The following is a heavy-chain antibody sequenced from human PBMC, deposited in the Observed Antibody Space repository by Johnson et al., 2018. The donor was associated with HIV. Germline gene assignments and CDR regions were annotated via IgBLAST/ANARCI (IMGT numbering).Heavy chain of an antibody. V-gene: IGHV3-NL1*01. CDR2: MNWNGGST. CDR3: AKDAVTDDAFDI. D-gene: IGHD4-17*01. J-gene: IGHJ3*02. Sequence: QVQLVESGGGVVQPGGSLRLSCAASGFTFSSYAIHWVRPAPGKWMAWVSGMNWNGGSTGYADSVKGRFTISRDNSKNTLYLQMNSLRAEDTAVYYCAKDAVTDDAFDIWGQGTMVTVSS. CDR1: GFTFSSYA.